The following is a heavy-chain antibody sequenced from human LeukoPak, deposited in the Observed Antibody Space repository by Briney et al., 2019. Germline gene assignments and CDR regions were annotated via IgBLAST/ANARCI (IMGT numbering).Heavy chain of an antibody. Sequence: LETLSLTCTVSGGSISSYYWSWIRQPPGKGLEWIGYIYYSGSTNYNPSLKSRVTISVDTPKNQFSLKLSSVTAADTAVYYCARQFPRDYYYGMDVWGQGTTVTVSS. CDR1: GGSISSYY. V-gene: IGHV4-59*08. CDR2: IYYSGST. J-gene: IGHJ6*02. CDR3: ARQFPRDYYYGMDV.